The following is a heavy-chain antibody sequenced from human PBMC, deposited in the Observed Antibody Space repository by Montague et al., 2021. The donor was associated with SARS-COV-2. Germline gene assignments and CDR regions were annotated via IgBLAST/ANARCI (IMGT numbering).Heavy chain of an antibody. V-gene: IGHV3-43*02. D-gene: IGHD2-2*02. CDR2: ISGDGGST. CDR3: AKDIYQQLLYPYGMDV. CDR1: GFTFDDYA. Sequence: SLRLSCPAPGFTFDDYAMHWVRQAPGKGLEWVFLISGDGGSTYYADSVKGRFTISRDNSKNSLYLQMNSLRTEYTALYYCAKDIYQQLLYPYGMDVWGQGTTVTVSS. J-gene: IGHJ6*02.